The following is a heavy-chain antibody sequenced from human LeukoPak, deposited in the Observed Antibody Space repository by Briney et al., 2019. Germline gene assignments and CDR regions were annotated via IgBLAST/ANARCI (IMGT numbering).Heavy chain of an antibody. V-gene: IGHV3-64D*06. J-gene: IGHJ5*02. CDR2: ISSNGGST. Sequence: PGGSLRLSCAASGFTFSSYAMHWVRQAPGKGLEYVSAISSNGGSTYYADSVKGRFTISRDNSKNTLYLQMSSLRAEDTAVYYCVKDHRSSWYADWFDPWGQGTLVTVSS. CDR1: GFTFSSYA. CDR3: VKDHRSSWYADWFDP. D-gene: IGHD6-13*01.